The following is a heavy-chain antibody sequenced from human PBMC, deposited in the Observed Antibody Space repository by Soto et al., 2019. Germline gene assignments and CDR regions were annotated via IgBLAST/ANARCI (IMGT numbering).Heavy chain of an antibody. V-gene: IGHV4-30-4*02. Sequence: SETLSLTCPVSCGSISSGEYFCTWVRQPPGKDLEWIGDIYYIVSAYYNPSLESRITISVDTSKNQFSLKLSSVTAADTAVYYCARDLIRPRAGSGVPADSYYYGMDVWGQGTTVTVSS. CDR1: CGSISSGEYF. CDR3: ARDLIRPRAGSGVPADSYYYGMDV. J-gene: IGHJ6*02. CDR2: IYYIVSA. D-gene: IGHD2-2*01.